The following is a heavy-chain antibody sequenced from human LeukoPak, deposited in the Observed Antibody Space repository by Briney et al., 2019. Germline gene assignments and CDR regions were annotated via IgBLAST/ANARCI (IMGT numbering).Heavy chain of an antibody. Sequence: SETLSLTCAVYGGSFSDYYWSWIRQPPGKGLEWIGSIYYSGSTYYNPSLKSRVTISVDTSKNQFSLKLSSVTAADTAVYYCARHSEEYYYDSSGYYPPYYYYYYMDVWGKGTTVTISS. D-gene: IGHD3-22*01. V-gene: IGHV4-34*01. J-gene: IGHJ6*03. CDR1: GGSFSDYY. CDR2: IYYSGST. CDR3: ARHSEEYYYDSSGYYPPYYYYYYMDV.